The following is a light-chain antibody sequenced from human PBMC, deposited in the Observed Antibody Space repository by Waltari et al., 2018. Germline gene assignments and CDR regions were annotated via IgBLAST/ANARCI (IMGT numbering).Light chain of an antibody. V-gene: IGKV3-20*01. CDR2: GAS. CDR3: QQYRSSSWT. CDR1: QSVSSSY. J-gene: IGKJ1*01. Sequence: DIVLTQSPGTLSLSPGARATLSCRASQSVSSSYLAWYQQKPGQAPRLLIYGASNRATGIPDRFSGSGSGTDFTLTIRGLEPEDFAVYYCQQYRSSSWTFGQGTKVEIK.